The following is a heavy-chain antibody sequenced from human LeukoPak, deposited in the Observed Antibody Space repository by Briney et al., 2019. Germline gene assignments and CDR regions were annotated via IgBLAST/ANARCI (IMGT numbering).Heavy chain of an antibody. Sequence: GGSLRLSCAASGFTFSDYAMHWVRQAPGKGLEWVAVIWYDGSNKYYADSVKGRFTISRDNSKNTLYLQMNSLRAEDTAVYYCARIAIAVAEDAFDIWGQGTMVTVSS. CDR3: ARIAIAVAEDAFDI. J-gene: IGHJ3*02. D-gene: IGHD6-19*01. CDR2: IWYDGSNK. V-gene: IGHV3-33*08. CDR1: GFTFSDYA.